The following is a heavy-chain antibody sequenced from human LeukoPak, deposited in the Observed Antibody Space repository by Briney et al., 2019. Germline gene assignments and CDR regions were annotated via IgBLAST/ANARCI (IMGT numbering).Heavy chain of an antibody. CDR1: GFTFSNYW. Sequence: PGGSLRLSCAASGFTFSNYWMSWVRQAPGKGLEWVANIKQDGSEKYYVDSVKGRFTISRDNAKNSLYLQMNSLRAEDTAVYYCARDGIAAAGYYFDYWGQGTLVTVSS. CDR2: IKQDGSEK. V-gene: IGHV3-7*01. CDR3: ARDGIAAAGYYFDY. D-gene: IGHD6-13*01. J-gene: IGHJ4*02.